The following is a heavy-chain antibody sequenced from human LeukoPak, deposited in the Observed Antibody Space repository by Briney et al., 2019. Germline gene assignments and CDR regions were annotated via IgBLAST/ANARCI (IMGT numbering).Heavy chain of an antibody. CDR1: GFTFTRYA. J-gene: IGHJ4*02. Sequence: PGGSLRLSCAASGFTFTRYAMNWVRQAPGKGLEWVSVIYGGAGYTNYADSVRGRFTISRDNSKNTLNLQMSSLRDEDTAVYYCAKDCDYAATSAMPCYWGQVILVTVSS. V-gene: IGHV3-23*01. CDR2: IYGGAGYT. D-gene: IGHD4/OR15-4a*01. CDR3: AKDCDYAATSAMPCY.